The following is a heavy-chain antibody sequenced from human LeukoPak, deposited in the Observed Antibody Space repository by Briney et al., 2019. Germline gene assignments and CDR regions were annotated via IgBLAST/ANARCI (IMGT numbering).Heavy chain of an antibody. CDR2: ISGSGGST. Sequence: PGGSLRLSCAASGFTVSSNYMSWVRQAPGKGLEWVSAISGSGGSTYYADSVKGRFTISRDNSKNTLYLQMDSLRAEDTAVYYCAKLRYFDWSRTANWFDPWGQGTLVTVSS. V-gene: IGHV3-23*01. CDR1: GFTVSSNY. D-gene: IGHD3-9*01. CDR3: AKLRYFDWSRTANWFDP. J-gene: IGHJ5*02.